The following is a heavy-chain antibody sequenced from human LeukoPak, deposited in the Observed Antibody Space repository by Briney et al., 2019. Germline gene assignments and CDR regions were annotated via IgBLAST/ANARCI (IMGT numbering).Heavy chain of an antibody. CDR1: GYTFTSYD. CDR2: MNPNSGNT. Sequence: ASVKVSCKASGYTFTSYDINWVRQATGQGLEWMGWMNPNSGNTGYAQKFQGRVTITRNTSISTAYMELSSLRSEDTAVYYCARDPRYIVVVPAATTGHWFDPWGQGTLVTVSS. J-gene: IGHJ5*02. CDR3: ARDPRYIVVVPAATTGHWFDP. V-gene: IGHV1-8*03. D-gene: IGHD2-2*01.